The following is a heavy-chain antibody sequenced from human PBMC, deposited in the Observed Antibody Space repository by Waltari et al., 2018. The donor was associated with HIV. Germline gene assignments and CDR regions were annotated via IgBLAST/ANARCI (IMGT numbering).Heavy chain of an antibody. CDR2: IKQDGNEK. J-gene: IGHJ3*02. D-gene: IGHD4-4*01. CDR1: GYTLGDDG. CDR3: ARSPPLYSHYGDDAFDI. V-gene: IGHV3-7*01. Sequence: EMQLVESGGGLVQSGGSLRLSCAAFGYTLGDDGMCWVRQAPGKGLEWVANIKQDGNEKYFVDSVKGRFTISRDNAKNSLYLQMNSLRAEDTAVYYCARSPPLYSHYGDDAFDIWGQGTMVTVSS.